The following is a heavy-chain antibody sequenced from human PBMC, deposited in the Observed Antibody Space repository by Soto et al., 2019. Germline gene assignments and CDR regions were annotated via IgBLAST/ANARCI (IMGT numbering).Heavy chain of an antibody. Sequence: RGALRVSCAASGGAFRSFTMNWVRKAPGQVLEWVSTISSNSAYIYYTDALRGRFTISSANAKHSLHLQMNSLRAEDTAVYYFTRDASRGSSARGWCDPWSPGTMVTVSP. CDR2: ISSNSAYI. V-gene: IGHV3-21*01. J-gene: IGHJ5*02. CDR1: GGAFRSFT. CDR3: TRDASRGSSARGWCDP. D-gene: IGHD6-13*01.